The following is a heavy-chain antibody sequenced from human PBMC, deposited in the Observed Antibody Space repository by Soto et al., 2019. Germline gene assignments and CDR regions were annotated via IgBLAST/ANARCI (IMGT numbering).Heavy chain of an antibody. D-gene: IGHD5-12*01. J-gene: IGHJ6*02. CDR1: GFTFSSYD. CDR3: ARQKWLRLGGYYYYGMDV. Sequence: GGSLRLSCAASGFTFSSYDMHWVRQATGKGLEWVSAIGTAGDTYYLGSVKGRFTISRENAKNSLYLQMNSLRAGDTAVYYCARQKWLRLGGYYYYGMDVWGQGTTVTVSS. V-gene: IGHV3-13*01. CDR2: IGTAGDT.